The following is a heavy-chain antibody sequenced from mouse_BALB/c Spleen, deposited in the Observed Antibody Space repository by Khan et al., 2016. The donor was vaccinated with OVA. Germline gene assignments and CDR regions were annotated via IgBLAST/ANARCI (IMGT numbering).Heavy chain of an antibody. J-gene: IGHJ4*01. V-gene: IGHV1S56*01. D-gene: IGHD1-1*01. CDR2: IYPGDGGT. CDR3: AREGVRGVGLDY. Sequence: QVQLKQAGPELVKPGALVKISCKASGYTFTAYDINWAKQRPGQGLEWIGWIYPGDGGTKYRENFKGKATLTADKSSHTASLQLSSLTSEKSAVYFCAREGVRGVGLDYWGQGHSVSVST. CDR1: GYTFTAYD.